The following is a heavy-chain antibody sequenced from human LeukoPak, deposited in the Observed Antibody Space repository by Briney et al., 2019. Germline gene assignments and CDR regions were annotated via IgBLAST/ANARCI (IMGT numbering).Heavy chain of an antibody. D-gene: IGHD6-19*01. V-gene: IGHV4-59*01. CDR3: ARGRWLVNY. CDR2: IYYNEST. J-gene: IGHJ4*02. Sequence: TSETLSLTCTVSGGSISTYYWSWIRQPVGRGLEWIGYIYYNESTNYNPSVKSRVTISADTSKNQFSLKLRSVTAADTAVYYCARGRWLVNYWGQGTLVTVSS. CDR1: GGSISTYY.